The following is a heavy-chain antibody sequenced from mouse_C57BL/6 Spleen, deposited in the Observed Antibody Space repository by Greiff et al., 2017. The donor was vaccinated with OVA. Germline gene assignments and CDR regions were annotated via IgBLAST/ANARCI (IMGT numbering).Heavy chain of an antibody. J-gene: IGHJ4*01. Sequence: EVKLVESGGGLVKPGGSLKLSCAASGFTFSDYGMHWVRQAPEKGLEWVAYISSGSSTIYYADSVKGRFTISRDNAKNTLFLQMTSLRSEDTAMYYCARKVYGSSYDYAMDYWGQGTSVTVSS. CDR1: GFTFSDYG. CDR3: ARKVYGSSYDYAMDY. D-gene: IGHD1-1*01. V-gene: IGHV5-17*01. CDR2: ISSGSSTI.